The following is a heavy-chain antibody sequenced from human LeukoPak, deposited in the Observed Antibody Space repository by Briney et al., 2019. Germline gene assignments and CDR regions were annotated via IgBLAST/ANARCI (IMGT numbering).Heavy chain of an antibody. CDR1: GVSFSGYY. D-gene: IGHD3-22*01. V-gene: IGHV4-34*01. Sequence: PSETLSLTCAVYGVSFSGYYWSWIRQPPGKGLEWIGEINHSGSTNYNPSLKSRVTISVDTSKNQFSLKLSSVTAADTAVYYCARVSGSGYYRYYYYYGMDVWGQGTTVTVSS. CDR2: INHSGST. CDR3: ARVSGSGYYRYYYYYGMDV. J-gene: IGHJ6*02.